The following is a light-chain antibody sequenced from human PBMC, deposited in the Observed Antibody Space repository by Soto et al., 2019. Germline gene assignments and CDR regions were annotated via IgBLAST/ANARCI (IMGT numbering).Light chain of an antibody. CDR1: PSVSSSY. CDR2: GAS. CDR3: QQYDSSPLT. V-gene: IGKV3-20*01. J-gene: IGKJ4*01. Sequence: EIVLTQSPGTLSLSPRERATLSCRASPSVSSSYLAWYQQKPVQAPRLLIYGASSRATGIPDRFSGSWSGTDYTLTISRLEPEDFAVYDCQQYDSSPLTFGGGTKLEIK.